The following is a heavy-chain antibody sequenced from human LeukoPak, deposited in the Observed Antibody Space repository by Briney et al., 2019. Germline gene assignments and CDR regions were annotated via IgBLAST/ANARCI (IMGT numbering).Heavy chain of an antibody. D-gene: IGHD6-19*01. V-gene: IGHV3-23*01. Sequence: GGSLRLSCAASGFTFSSYGMSWVRQAPGKGLEWVSAIRGSGGSTYYADSVKGRFTISRDNSKNTLYLQMNSLRAEDTAIYYCAKRSAESSGYFDSWGQGTLVTVSS. CDR1: GFTFSSYG. CDR3: AKRSAESSGYFDS. J-gene: IGHJ4*02. CDR2: IRGSGGST.